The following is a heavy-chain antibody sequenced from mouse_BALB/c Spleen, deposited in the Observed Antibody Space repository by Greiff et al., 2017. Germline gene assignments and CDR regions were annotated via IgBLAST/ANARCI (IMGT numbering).Heavy chain of an antibody. CDR1: GFTFSSYA. J-gene: IGHJ3*01. CDR2: ISSGGST. V-gene: IGHV5-6-5*01. Sequence: EVQLVESGGGLVKPGGSLKLSCAASGFTFSSYAMSWVRQTPEKRLEWVASISSGGSTYYPDSVKGRFTISRDNARNILYLQMSSLRSEDTAMYYCASGAYGSSEPLFAYWGQGTLVTVSA. CDR3: ASGAYGSSEPLFAY. D-gene: IGHD1-1*01.